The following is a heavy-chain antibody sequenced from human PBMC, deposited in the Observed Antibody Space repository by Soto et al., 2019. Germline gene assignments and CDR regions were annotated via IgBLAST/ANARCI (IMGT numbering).Heavy chain of an antibody. J-gene: IGHJ3*02. CDR2: ISWNSGSI. D-gene: IGHD3-9*01. V-gene: IGHV3-9*01. CDR1: GFTFDDFA. CDR3: AKEASKLEYFDWVSSDGFDI. Sequence: EVQLVESGGGLVPPGRSLRLSCAVSGFTFDDFAMHWVRQAPGKGLEWVSGISWNSGSIDYADSVKGRFTISRDNAENSLYLQMNSLRVEDTALYYCAKEASKLEYFDWVSSDGFDIWGQGTMVTVSS.